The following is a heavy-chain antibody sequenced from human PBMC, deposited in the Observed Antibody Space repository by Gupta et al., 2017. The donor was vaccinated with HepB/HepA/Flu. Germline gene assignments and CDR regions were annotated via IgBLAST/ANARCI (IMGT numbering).Heavy chain of an antibody. CDR1: GLTFNSYS. CDR2: ISSSSSTK. CDR3: ARSDYYDSSGYYWYAFDI. V-gene: IGHV3-48*02. J-gene: IGHJ3*02. D-gene: IGHD3-22*01. Sequence: EVQLVESGGGLVQPGGSLRLSCAASGLTFNSYSMNWVRRAPGKGLEWVSYISSSSSTKYYADSVKGRFTISRDNAKNSLYLQINSLRDEDTAVYYCARSDYYDSSGYYWYAFDIWGQGTMVTVSS.